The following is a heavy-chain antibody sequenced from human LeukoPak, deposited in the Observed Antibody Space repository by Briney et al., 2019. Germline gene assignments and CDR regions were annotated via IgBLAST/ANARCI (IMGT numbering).Heavy chain of an antibody. CDR2: MNPNSGNT. D-gene: IGHD3-22*01. V-gene: IGHV1-8*01. CDR3: ARPDSSGYSRDAFDI. Sequence: SVKVSCKASGYTFTSYDINWVRQGTGQGLEWMGWMNPNSGNTGYAQKFQGRVTMTRNTSISTAYMELSSLRSEDTAVYYCARPDSSGYSRDAFDIWGQGTMVTVSS. CDR1: GYTFTSYD. J-gene: IGHJ3*02.